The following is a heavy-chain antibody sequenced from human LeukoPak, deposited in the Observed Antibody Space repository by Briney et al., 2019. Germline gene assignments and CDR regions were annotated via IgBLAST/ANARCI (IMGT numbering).Heavy chain of an antibody. Sequence: SETLSLTCTVSGGSISSSSYYGGWIRQPPGKGLEWIGSIYYSGSTYYNPSLKSRVTKSVDPSKNQFSLKLSSVTAADTAVYYCARMDNPDNWFDPWGQGTLVTVSS. CDR1: GGSISSSSYY. D-gene: IGHD1-1*01. CDR2: IYYSGST. V-gene: IGHV4-39*01. J-gene: IGHJ5*02. CDR3: ARMDNPDNWFDP.